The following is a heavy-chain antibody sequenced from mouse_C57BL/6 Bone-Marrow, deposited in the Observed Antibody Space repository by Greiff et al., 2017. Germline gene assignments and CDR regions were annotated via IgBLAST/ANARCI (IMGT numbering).Heavy chain of an antibody. D-gene: IGHD1-1*02. CDR3: ARGEGGPWYFDV. Sequence: QVQLQQPGAELVKPGASVKLSCKASGYTFTSYWMHWVKQRPGQGLEWIGMIHPNSGSTNYNEKFKSKATLTVDKSSSTAYMQLSSLTSEDSAVYYCARGEGGPWYFDVWGTGTTVTVSS. CDR1: GYTFTSYW. CDR2: IHPNSGST. J-gene: IGHJ1*03. V-gene: IGHV1-64*01.